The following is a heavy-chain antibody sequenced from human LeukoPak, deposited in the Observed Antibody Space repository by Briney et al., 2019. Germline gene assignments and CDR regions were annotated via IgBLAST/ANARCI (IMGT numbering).Heavy chain of an antibody. J-gene: IGHJ6*03. CDR1: GGSFSGYY. V-gene: IGHV4-34*01. CDR2: INHSGST. CDR3: ARLAYYYGSGSYYNLYYYYMDV. Sequence: SETLSLTCAVYGGSFSGYYWSWIRQPPGKGLEWIGEINHSGSTNYNPSLRSRVTISVDTSKNQFSLKLSSVTAADTAVYYCARLAYYYGSGSYYNLYYYYMDVWGKGTTVTISS. D-gene: IGHD3-10*01.